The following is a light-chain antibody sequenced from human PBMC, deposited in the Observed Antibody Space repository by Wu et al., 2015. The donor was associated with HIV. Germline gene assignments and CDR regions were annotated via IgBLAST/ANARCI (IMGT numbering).Light chain of an antibody. CDR3: QQYNNWPPSS. CDR1: QSIFNN. CDR2: GAS. V-gene: IGKV3-15*01. Sequence: IVMTQSPATLSVSPGERATLSCRASQSIFNNVAWYQQRPGLAPRLLIYGASTRATGTPARFSGSGSGTEFTLTISSLQSEDFAIYYCQQYNNWPPSSFGQGTKLEIK. J-gene: IGKJ2*04.